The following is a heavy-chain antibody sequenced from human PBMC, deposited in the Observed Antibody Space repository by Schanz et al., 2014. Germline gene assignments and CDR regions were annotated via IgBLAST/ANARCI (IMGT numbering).Heavy chain of an antibody. CDR3: AGDWASGRYYSDY. CDR2: VSHDGFTK. CDR1: GFSFSGFA. J-gene: IGHJ4*02. Sequence: QVQLVESGGGVAQPGGSLRLSCVASGFSFSGFAVHWVRQAPGKGLEWVSIVSHDGFTKHYADSVKGRFAISRDNSKDTLYLQMNSLRTEDTAVYYCAGDWASGRYYSDYWGQGTLVTVSS. D-gene: IGHD1-26*01. V-gene: IGHV3-30*09.